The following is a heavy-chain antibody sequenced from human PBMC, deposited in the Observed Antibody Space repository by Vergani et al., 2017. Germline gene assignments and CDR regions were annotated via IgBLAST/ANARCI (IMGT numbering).Heavy chain of an antibody. J-gene: IGHJ6*02. CDR3: ASLADCSGGSCYYYYYGMDV. D-gene: IGHD2-15*01. CDR2: IIPILGTA. CDR1: GGTFSSYA. Sequence: QVQLVQSGAEVKKPGSSVKVSCKASGGTFSSYAISWVRQAPGQGLEWMGGIIPILGTANYAQKFQGRVTITADESTSTAYMELSSLRSEDTAVYYCASLADCSGGSCYYYYYGMDVWGQGTTVTVSS. V-gene: IGHV1-69*12.